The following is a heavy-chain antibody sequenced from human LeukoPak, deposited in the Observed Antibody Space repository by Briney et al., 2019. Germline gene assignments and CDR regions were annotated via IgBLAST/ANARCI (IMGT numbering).Heavy chain of an antibody. CDR1: GFTFSNFE. Sequence: SGGSLRLSCAASGFTFSNFEMNWVRQAPGKGLEWVSYIGSGGTTIYYADSAKGRFTISRDNAENSLYLQMNSLRVEDTAVYCCARVGRSGYAMDVWGKGTTVTVSS. CDR3: ARVGRSGYAMDV. CDR2: IGSGGTTI. J-gene: IGHJ6*04. D-gene: IGHD3-3*01. V-gene: IGHV3-48*03.